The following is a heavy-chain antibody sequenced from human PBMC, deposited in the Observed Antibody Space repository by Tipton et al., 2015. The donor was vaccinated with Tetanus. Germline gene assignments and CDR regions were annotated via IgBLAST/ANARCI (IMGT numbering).Heavy chain of an antibody. D-gene: IGHD6-19*01. CDR2: ISGSGGST. Sequence: SLRLSCAASGFTFGSNPMTWVRQAPGKGLEWVSSISGSGGSTYYADSVKGRFTISRDIAKNSLYLQMDSLRPDDTALYYCVKEERSGWVNWYFDLWGRGTLVTVSS. V-gene: IGHV3-23*01. CDR3: VKEERSGWVNWYFDL. J-gene: IGHJ2*01. CDR1: GFTFGSNP.